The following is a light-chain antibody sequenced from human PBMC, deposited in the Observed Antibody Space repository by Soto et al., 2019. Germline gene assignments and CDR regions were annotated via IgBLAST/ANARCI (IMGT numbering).Light chain of an antibody. V-gene: IGLV2-11*01. J-gene: IGLJ3*02. CDR1: RSDVGGYNY. CDR2: EVS. CDR3: CSYVGSYPVWV. Sequence: QSALTQPRSVSGSPGQSVTISCTGTRSDVGGYNYVSWEQQHPDKAPKLMIYEVSERPSGVPHRFSGSKSGNTASLTISGLQAEDEAYYYCCSYVGSYPVWVFGRGTKLTFL.